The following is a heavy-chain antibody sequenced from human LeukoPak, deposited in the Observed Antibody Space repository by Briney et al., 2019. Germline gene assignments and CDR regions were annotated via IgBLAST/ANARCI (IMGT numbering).Heavy chain of an antibody. D-gene: IGHD5-24*01. Sequence: PSATLSLSCAVYGGSFSGYYWSWIRQPPGKGLEWIGEINHSGSTNYNPSLKSRVTISVDTSKNQFSLKLSSVTAADTAVYYCARGRVGREMATIEDYWGQGTLVTVSS. J-gene: IGHJ4*02. CDR3: ARGRVGREMATIEDY. V-gene: IGHV4-34*01. CDR1: GGSFSGYY. CDR2: INHSGST.